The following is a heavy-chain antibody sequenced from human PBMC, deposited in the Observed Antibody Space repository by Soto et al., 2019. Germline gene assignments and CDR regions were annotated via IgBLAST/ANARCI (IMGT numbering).Heavy chain of an antibody. CDR3: ARGYDSSGYIAKYFQP. CDR2: IHYSGST. V-gene: IGHV4-61*01. CDR1: GGSVSSGHYY. J-gene: IGHJ1*01. D-gene: IGHD3-22*01. Sequence: SETLCLTCTVSGGSVSSGHYYWNWIRQPPGKGLDWIGYIHYSGSTNYNPSLKSRVTISLDTSKNQFSLKLSSVTAADTAVYYCARGYDSSGYIAKYFQPWGQGTLVTVSS.